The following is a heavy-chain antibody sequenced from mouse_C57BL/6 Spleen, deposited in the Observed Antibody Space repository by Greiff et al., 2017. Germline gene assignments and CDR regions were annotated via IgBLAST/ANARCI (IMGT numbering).Heavy chain of an antibody. V-gene: IGHV1-4*01. CDR3: ARCDWDVYYFDY. CDR1: GYTFTSYT. J-gene: IGHJ2*01. CDR2: INPSSGYT. Sequence: VQLQQSGAELARPGASVKMSCKASGYTFTSYTMHWVKQRPGQGLEWIGYINPSSGYTKYNQKFKDKATLTADKSSSTAYMQLSSLTSEDSAVYYCARCDWDVYYFDYWGQGTTLTVSS. D-gene: IGHD4-1*01.